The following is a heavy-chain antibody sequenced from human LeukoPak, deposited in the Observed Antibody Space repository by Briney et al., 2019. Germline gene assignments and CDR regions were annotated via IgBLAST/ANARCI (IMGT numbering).Heavy chain of an antibody. J-gene: IGHJ5*02. CDR2: IIPIFGTA. D-gene: IGHD3-22*01. CDR1: GYTLSTYD. V-gene: IGHV1-69*06. CDR3: ARVGDSSGYYYGGNWFDP. Sequence: GASVKVSCTASGYTLSTYDINWVRQAPGQGLEWMGGIIPIFGTANYAQKFQGRVTITADKSTSTAYMELSSLRSEDTAVYYCARVGDSSGYYYGGNWFDPWGQGTLVTVSS.